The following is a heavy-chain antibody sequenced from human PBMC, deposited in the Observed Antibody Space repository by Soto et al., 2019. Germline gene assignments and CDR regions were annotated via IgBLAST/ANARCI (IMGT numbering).Heavy chain of an antibody. CDR1: GYTFTSYG. D-gene: IGHD2-2*02. CDR3: ARGEACSSTSCYKAGPPDY. Sequence: SVKVSCKASGYTFTSYGISWVRQAPGQGLEWMGWISAYNGNTNYAQKLQGRVTMTTDTSTSTAYMELRSLRSDDTAVYYCARGEACSSTSCYKAGPPDYWGQGTLVTVSS. J-gene: IGHJ4*02. CDR2: ISAYNGNT. V-gene: IGHV1-18*01.